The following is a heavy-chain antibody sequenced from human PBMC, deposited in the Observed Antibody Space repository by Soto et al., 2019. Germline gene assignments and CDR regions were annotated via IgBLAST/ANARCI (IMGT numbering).Heavy chain of an antibody. CDR3: AGDSSFGEVYYYFDY. D-gene: IGHD3-10*01. CDR1: GFTFSSYG. Sequence: QVQLVESGGGVVQPGRSLRLSCAASGFTFSSYGMHWVRQAPGKGLEWVAVIWYAGSNKYYADSVKGRFTISRDNSKNAIYLQTDCLLTDGRAVYDGAGDSSFGEVYYYFDYWGQGTMVTVSS. V-gene: IGHV3-33*01. CDR2: IWYAGSNK. J-gene: IGHJ4*02.